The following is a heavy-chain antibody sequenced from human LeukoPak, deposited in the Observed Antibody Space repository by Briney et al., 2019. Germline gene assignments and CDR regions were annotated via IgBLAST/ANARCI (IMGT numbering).Heavy chain of an antibody. CDR1: GGSFSGYY. V-gene: IGHV4-34*01. D-gene: IGHD2-2*01. CDR2: INHSGST. J-gene: IGHJ4*02. Sequence: PSETLSLTCAVYGGSFSGYYWSWLRQPPGKGLEWIGEINHSGSTNYNPSLKSRITISVDTSKNQFSLKVISVTAADTAVYYCARKASIRGGFHWGQGTLVTVSS. CDR3: ARKASIRGGFH.